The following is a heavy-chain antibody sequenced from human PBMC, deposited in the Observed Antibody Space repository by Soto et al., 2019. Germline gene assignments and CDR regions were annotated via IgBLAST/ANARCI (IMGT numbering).Heavy chain of an antibody. CDR2: MIPIFGTA. CDR1: VGTCSSYA. Sequence: QLQLVQSGAEVKKPGSSVQVSCKASVGTCSSYAISWVRQAPGQGLEWMGGMIPIFGTANYAQKFQVRVTITADESTSTAYMELSSMRSEDTAVYYCARDSIATPLCYWGQGTLVTVSS. V-gene: IGHV1-69*01. CDR3: ARDSIATPLCY. J-gene: IGHJ4*02. D-gene: IGHD2-21*01.